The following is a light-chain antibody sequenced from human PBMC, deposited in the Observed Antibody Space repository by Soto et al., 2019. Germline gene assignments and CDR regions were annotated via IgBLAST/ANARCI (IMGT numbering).Light chain of an antibody. Sequence: QSALTQPPSVSGAPGQRVTISCTGSSSNIGAGYDVHWYLQLPGTAPKLLIYGNTNRPSGVPDRFSGSKSGTSASLAISGLQSEDEAGYYCAAWDDSLNGREVFGTGTKVTVL. CDR3: AAWDDSLNGREV. J-gene: IGLJ1*01. CDR1: SSNIGAGYD. V-gene: IGLV1-40*01. CDR2: GNT.